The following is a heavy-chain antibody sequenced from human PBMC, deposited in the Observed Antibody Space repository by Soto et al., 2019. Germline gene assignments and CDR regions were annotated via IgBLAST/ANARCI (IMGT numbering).Heavy chain of an antibody. Sequence: QVQLVESGGGVVQPGRSLRLSCAASGFTFSNYGMHWVRQAPGKGLEWLAVISNDGSNENYADSVKGRFTISRDNSKNMVYLQTNSLRAEDRAVYYCARYSSTTNYYYGMDGWAKGPRSPSP. D-gene: IGHD6-13*01. CDR2: ISNDGSNE. V-gene: IGHV3-30*03. J-gene: IGHJ6*02. CDR1: GFTFSNYG. CDR3: ARYSSTTNYYYGMDG.